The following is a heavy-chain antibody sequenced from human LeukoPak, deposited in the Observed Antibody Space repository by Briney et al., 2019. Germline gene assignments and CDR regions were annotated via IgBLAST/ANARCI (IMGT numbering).Heavy chain of an antibody. CDR3: ARTARRYTNSWYRQYYFDY. CDR2: INHSGST. V-gene: IGHV4-34*01. CDR1: GGSFSIYY. J-gene: IGHJ4*02. D-gene: IGHD6-13*01. Sequence: SETLSLTCAVYGGSFSIYYWSWIRQPPGKGLEWLGEINHSGSTNYNPSLKSRVTISVDTSKNQFSLKLSSVTAADTAAYYCARTARRYTNSWYRQYYFDYWGQGTLVTVSS.